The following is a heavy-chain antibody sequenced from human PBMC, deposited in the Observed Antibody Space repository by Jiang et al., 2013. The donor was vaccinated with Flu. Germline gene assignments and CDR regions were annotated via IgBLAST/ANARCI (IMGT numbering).Heavy chain of an antibody. CDR3: AKEEPAGPLAITGGGFHV. CDR2: IIPVPDMS. J-gene: IGHJ4*02. V-gene: IGHV1-69*04. D-gene: IGHD1-14*01. CDR1: GGTLSNFV. Sequence: SVKVSCKASGGTLSNFVINWVRQAPGQGLEWLGRIIPVPDMSNYAQNFQGRLKFSADTSTSTVYMELNTLRSDDTAFYYCAKEEPAGPLAITGGGFHVWGQGTLVTVSS.